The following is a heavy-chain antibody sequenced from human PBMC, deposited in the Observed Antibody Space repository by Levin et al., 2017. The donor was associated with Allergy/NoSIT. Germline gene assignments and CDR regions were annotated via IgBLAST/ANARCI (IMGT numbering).Heavy chain of an antibody. CDR3: ARDLVVDTAIYYYYYYGMDV. CDR2: INPNSGGT. V-gene: IGHV1-2*02. J-gene: IGHJ6*02. Sequence: ASVKVSCKASGYTFTGYYMHWVRQAPGQGLEWMGWINPNSGGTNYAQKFQGRVTMTRDTSISTAYMELSRLRSDDTAVYYCARDLVVDTAIYYYYYYGMDVWGQGTTVTVSS. CDR1: GYTFTGYY. D-gene: IGHD5-18*01.